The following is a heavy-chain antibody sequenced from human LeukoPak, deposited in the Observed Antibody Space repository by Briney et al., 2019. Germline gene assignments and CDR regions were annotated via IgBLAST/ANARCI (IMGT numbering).Heavy chain of an antibody. J-gene: IGHJ6*02. CDR1: GFTFSIYA. V-gene: IGHV3-30-3*01. CDR3: ARDIKGGELYYYGMDV. Sequence: GRSLRLSCAASGFTFSIYAMHWVRQAPGKGLEWVAVISYDGSNKYYADSVKGRFTISRDNSKNTLYLQMNSLRAEDTAVYYCARDIKGGELYYYGMDVWGQGTTVTVSS. CDR2: ISYDGSNK. D-gene: IGHD1-14*01.